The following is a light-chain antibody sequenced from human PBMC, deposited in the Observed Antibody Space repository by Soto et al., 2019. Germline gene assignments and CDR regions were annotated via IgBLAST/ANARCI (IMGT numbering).Light chain of an antibody. Sequence: DIQMTQSPSSLSASVGDRVTITCRASQSISFYLNCYQQNPGKAPKLLIYAASNLQSGVPSRFSGSGSGTEFTLTISSLQPEDXXXXXXQQSDSAPRYSFGQGTKVEIK. CDR3: QQSDSAPRYS. CDR1: QSISFY. J-gene: IGKJ2*01. V-gene: IGKV1-39*01. CDR2: AAS.